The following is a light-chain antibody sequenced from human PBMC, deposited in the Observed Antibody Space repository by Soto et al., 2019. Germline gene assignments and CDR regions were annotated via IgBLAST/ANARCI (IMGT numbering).Light chain of an antibody. Sequence: QSALTQPASVSGSPGQSITISCTGTSSDVGGYNYVSWHQQHPGKAPKLMIYDVSNRPSGVSNRFSGSKSGNTASLTISGLQAEDEADYYCSSYTSSITWVFGGGTQLTVL. CDR1: SSDVGGYNY. CDR3: SSYTSSITWV. CDR2: DVS. J-gene: IGLJ3*02. V-gene: IGLV2-14*01.